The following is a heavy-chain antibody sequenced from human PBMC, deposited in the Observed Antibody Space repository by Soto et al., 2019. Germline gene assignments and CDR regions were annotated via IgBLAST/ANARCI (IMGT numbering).Heavy chain of an antibody. CDR2: ISGSGGST. V-gene: IGHV3-23*01. D-gene: IGHD3-16*02. CDR1: GFAFSSYA. J-gene: IGHJ6*03. Sequence: GGSLRLSCAASGFAFSSYAMSWVRQAPGKGLEWVSAISGSGGSTYYADSVKGRFTISRDNSKNTLYLQMNSLRAEDTAVYYCAKDFRGVIVIPDYYYMDVWGKGTTVTVSS. CDR3: AKDFRGVIVIPDYYYMDV.